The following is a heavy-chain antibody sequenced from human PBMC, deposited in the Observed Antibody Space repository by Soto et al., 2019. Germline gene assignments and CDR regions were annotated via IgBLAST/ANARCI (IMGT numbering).Heavy chain of an antibody. V-gene: IGHV4-4*02. J-gene: IGHJ4*02. D-gene: IGHD2-2*01. CDR2: SHQSGNT. CDR1: GVSISSHDW. CDR3: ATRDGTRFY. Sequence: QVQLQESGPGLVKPSGTLSLTCAVSGVSISSHDWWTWVRQPPGKGLEWIGESHQSGNTNYNSSLESRVTISVDKSKNQFSLSLNSGAVADTAVYYCATRDGTRFYGGEGTLVTVSS.